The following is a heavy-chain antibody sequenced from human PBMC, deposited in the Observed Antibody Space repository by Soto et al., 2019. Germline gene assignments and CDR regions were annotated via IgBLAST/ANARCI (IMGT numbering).Heavy chain of an antibody. Sequence: QITLKESGPTLVKPTQTLTLTCIFSGFSLRTSGVGVGWIPQPPGKALEWLGFIYWNDDKRYSPSLKSRLTITKDTSKNPVVLTMTNMDPVDTATYYCAKSGSSGWYGWFDPWGQGTLVTVSS. V-gene: IGHV2-5*01. J-gene: IGHJ5*02. D-gene: IGHD6-19*01. CDR2: IYWNDDK. CDR3: AKSGSSGWYGWFDP. CDR1: GFSLRTSGVG.